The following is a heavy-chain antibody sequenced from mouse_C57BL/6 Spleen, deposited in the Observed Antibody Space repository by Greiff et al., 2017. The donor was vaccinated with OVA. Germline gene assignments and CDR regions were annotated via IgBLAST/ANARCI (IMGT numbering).Heavy chain of an antibody. CDR3: ARDQEGLRRPHWYFDV. D-gene: IGHD2-4*01. J-gene: IGHJ1*03. CDR1: GFTFSSYA. Sequence: EVMLVESGGGLVKPGGSLKLSCAASGFTFSSYAMSWVRQTPEKRLEWVATISDGGSYTYYPDNVKGRFTISRDNAKNNLYLQMSHLKSEDTAMYYCARDQEGLRRPHWYFDVWGTGTTVTVSS. V-gene: IGHV5-4*01. CDR2: ISDGGSYT.